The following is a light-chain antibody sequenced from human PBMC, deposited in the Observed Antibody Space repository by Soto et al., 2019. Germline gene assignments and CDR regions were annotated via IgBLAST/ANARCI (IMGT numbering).Light chain of an antibody. Sequence: QSALTQPPSVSGSPGQSVTISCTGTSSDVGAYNFVSWYQQYPGKAPKLIIFDVSARPSGVPDRFSGSKSGNTASLPISGLQADDEADYYCCSYAGTYSPVLGGGTKVTVL. V-gene: IGLV2-11*01. CDR2: DVS. CDR3: CSYAGTYSPV. J-gene: IGLJ2*01. CDR1: SSDVGAYNF.